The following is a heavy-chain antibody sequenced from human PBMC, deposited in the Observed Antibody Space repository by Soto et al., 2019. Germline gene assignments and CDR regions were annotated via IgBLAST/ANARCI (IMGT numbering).Heavy chain of an antibody. V-gene: IGHV3-7*04. CDR3: ARVLRGYSGFEDYFDY. Sequence: GSLRLSCVASGFTFGSDWMIWIGEAPGPGLEWVATIKQDGSEKYYVDSVKGRFTISRDNAKNSLYLQMNSLRAGDTAVYYCARVLRGYSGFEDYFDYWGQGALVTVSS. J-gene: IGHJ4*02. D-gene: IGHD5-12*01. CDR2: IKQDGSEK. CDR1: GFTFGSDW.